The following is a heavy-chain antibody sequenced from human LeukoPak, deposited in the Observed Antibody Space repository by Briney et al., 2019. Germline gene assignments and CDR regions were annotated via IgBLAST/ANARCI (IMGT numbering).Heavy chain of an antibody. V-gene: IGHV4-59*01. J-gene: IGHJ4*02. CDR3: ARVVGFYDSSAFAL. Sequence: SETLSLTCTVSVGSISSYYWSWIRQPPGKGLEWIGYVYYTGSTNYNPSLNSRVTMSIDTSKNQFSLRLSSVTAADTAVYYCARVVGFYDSSAFALWGQGTLVTVSS. D-gene: IGHD3-22*01. CDR1: VGSISSYY. CDR2: VYYTGST.